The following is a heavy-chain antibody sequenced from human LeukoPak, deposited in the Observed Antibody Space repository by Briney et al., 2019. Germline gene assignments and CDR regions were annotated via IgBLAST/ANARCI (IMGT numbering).Heavy chain of an antibody. D-gene: IGHD3-3*01. CDR3: ARLVGVVIPKYYFDY. CDR1: GFTFSDYY. CDR2: ISSSGSTI. V-gene: IGHV3-11*01. Sequence: GGSLRLSCAASGFTFSDYYMSWIRQAPGKGLEWVSYISSSGSTIYYADSVKGRFTISTDNAKNSLCLQMNSLRAEDTDVYYCARLVGVVIPKYYFDYWGQGTLVTVSS. J-gene: IGHJ4*02.